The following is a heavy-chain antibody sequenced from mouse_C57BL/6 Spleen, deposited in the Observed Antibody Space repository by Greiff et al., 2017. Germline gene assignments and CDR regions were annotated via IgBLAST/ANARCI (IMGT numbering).Heavy chain of an antibody. CDR3: ARGGVYYYGSGGYFDV. J-gene: IGHJ1*03. Sequence: QVQLQQPGAELVKPGASVKMSCKASGYTFTSYWITWVKQRPGQGLEWIGDIYPGSGSTNYNEQFKSKDTLTVDTSSRPAYMQLSSLTSEDSAVYYCARGGVYYYGSGGYFDVWGTGTTVTVSA. CDR2: IYPGSGST. CDR1: GYTFTSYW. V-gene: IGHV1-55*01. D-gene: IGHD1-1*01.